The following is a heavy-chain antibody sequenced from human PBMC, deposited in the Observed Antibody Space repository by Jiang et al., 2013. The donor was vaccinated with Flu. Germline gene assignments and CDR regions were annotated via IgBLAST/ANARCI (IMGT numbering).Heavy chain of an antibody. Sequence: SSSSFVLGLESAQSPGKGLEWIGSFYYSGSSYYTPSLKSRVTISVETSKNQFSLKLTSVTAADTAVYYCARHFQWEVVGIDYWGQGTLVTVSS. J-gene: IGHJ4*02. CDR1: SSSSFV. V-gene: IGHV4-39*01. CDR3: ARHFQWEVVGIDY. CDR2: FYYSGSS. D-gene: IGHD1-26*01.